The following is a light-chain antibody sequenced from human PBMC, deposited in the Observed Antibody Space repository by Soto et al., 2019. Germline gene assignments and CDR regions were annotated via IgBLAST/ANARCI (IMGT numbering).Light chain of an antibody. CDR3: SSYTDSSPWV. CDR2: DVT. J-gene: IGLJ2*01. Sequence: QLVLTQPASVSGSPGQSITISCTGTSSDIGVYNYVSWYQQHPGKAPKLMIFDVTNRPSGVSIRFSGSKSDNTASLTISGLQAEDEADYYCSSYTDSSPWVFGGGTKVTVL. V-gene: IGLV2-14*03. CDR1: SSDIGVYNY.